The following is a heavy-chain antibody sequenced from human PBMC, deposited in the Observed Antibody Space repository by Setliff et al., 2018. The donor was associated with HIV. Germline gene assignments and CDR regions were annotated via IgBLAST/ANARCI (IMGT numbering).Heavy chain of an antibody. J-gene: IGHJ6*03. V-gene: IGHV1-8*01. Sequence: ASVKVSCKASGRTSTTDDINWVRQATGQGLEWMGWMNPNSGNTGYAQKFKGRFTMTRNTSMSTAYMELISLTYEDTAVYYCARGTHHYDRRGFGEYFYFTDVWGKGTTVTVSS. CDR2: MNPNSGNT. CDR3: ARGTHHYDRRGFGEYFYFTDV. D-gene: IGHD3-22*01. CDR1: GRTSTTDD.